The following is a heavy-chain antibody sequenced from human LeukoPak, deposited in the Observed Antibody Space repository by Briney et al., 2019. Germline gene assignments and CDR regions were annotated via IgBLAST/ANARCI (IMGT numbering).Heavy chain of an antibody. CDR3: ARWSGDWFDP. J-gene: IGHJ5*02. D-gene: IGHD6-25*01. CDR2: IDWDDDK. V-gene: IGHV2-70*04. Sequence: SGPALVKPTQTLTLTCTFSGFSLSTTGMRVSWFRQPPGMALEWLARIDWDDDKFYSTSLKTRLTISKDTSKNQVVLTMTNMDPVDTATYYCARWSGDWFDPWGQGTLVTVSS. CDR1: GFSLSTTGMR.